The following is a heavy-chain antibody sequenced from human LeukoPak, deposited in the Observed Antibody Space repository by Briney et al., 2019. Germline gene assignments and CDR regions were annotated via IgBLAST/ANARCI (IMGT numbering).Heavy chain of an antibody. CDR2: IYAGGRS. Sequence: SETLSLTCTVSNVSISSGSHYWNWIRQPAGKGLEWIGRIYAGGRSNYNPSLRSRVTISVDTSKNQFSLKLSSVTPEDTAVYYCARVVRGVIDYWGQGTLVTVSS. V-gene: IGHV4-61*02. CDR3: ARVVRGVIDY. J-gene: IGHJ4*02. D-gene: IGHD3-10*01. CDR1: NVSISSGSHY.